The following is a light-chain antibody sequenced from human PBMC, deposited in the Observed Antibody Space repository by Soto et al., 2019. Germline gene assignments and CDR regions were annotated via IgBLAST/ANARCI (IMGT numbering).Light chain of an antibody. CDR1: QSIDTW. Sequence: DIQMTQSPSTLSASVGDRVTITCRASQSIDTWLAWYQQKPGKAPQVLINQASTLESGVPSRFSGSGSGTEFTLTITSLQRDDFASYYCLQNNSYPVTFGQGTKVDIK. V-gene: IGKV1-5*03. CDR3: LQNNSYPVT. CDR2: QAS. J-gene: IGKJ1*01.